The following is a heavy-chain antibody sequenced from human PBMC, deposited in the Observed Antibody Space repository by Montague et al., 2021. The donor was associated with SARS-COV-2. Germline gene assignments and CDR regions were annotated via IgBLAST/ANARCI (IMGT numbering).Heavy chain of an antibody. CDR3: AGSGDPGSTVTYLY. V-gene: IGHV4-39*07. CDR1: GGSISTIFNF. CDR2: ISYTAST. Sequence: SETLSLTCTFSGGSISTIFNFWGWIRQPPGQGLEWIGSISYTASTYHNPSLQSRVTMSVDTSQNQFSLKLNSVTAADTAVYYCAGSGDPGSTVTYLYWGQGTLVTVSS. D-gene: IGHD4-11*01. J-gene: IGHJ4*02.